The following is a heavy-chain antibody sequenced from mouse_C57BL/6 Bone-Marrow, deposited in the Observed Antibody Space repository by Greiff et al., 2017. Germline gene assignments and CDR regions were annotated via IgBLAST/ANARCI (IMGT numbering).Heavy chain of an antibody. Sequence: VKLVESGPGLVQPSQSLSITCTVSGFSLTSYGVHWVRQSPGKGLEWLGVIWSGGSTDNNAAYISRLSISKDNSNSQVFCKMNILQADDTAIYYCTSNYCHDYWRQGTTLTVSS. D-gene: IGHD1-1*01. CDR3: TSNYCHDY. CDR1: GFSLTSYG. J-gene: IGHJ2*01. V-gene: IGHV2-2*01. CDR2: IWSGGST.